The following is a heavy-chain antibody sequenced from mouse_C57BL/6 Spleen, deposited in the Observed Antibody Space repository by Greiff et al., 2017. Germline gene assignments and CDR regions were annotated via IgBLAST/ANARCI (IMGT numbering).Heavy chain of an antibody. V-gene: IGHV2-9-1*01. CDR3: ARKSTTVVASYYFDY. CDR2: IWTGGGT. CDR1: GFSLTSYA. Sequence: VQRVESGPGLVAPSQSLSITCTVSGFSLTSYAISWVRQPPGKGLEWLGVIWTGGGTNYNSALKSRLSISKDNSKSQVFLKMNSLQTDDTARYYCARKSTTVVASYYFDYWGQGTTLTVSS. D-gene: IGHD1-1*01. J-gene: IGHJ2*01.